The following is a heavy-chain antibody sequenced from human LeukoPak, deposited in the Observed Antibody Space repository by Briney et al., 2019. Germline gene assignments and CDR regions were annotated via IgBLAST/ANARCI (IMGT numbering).Heavy chain of an antibody. V-gene: IGHV3-30*18. Sequence: PGRSLRLSCAASGFTFSSYGIHWVRQAPGKGLEWVAAISYDGRNKNYADSVRGRFTISRDNSKNTLYLQMNSLRTEDTAVYYCAKDSTDGYGMDVWGQGTTVTVSS. D-gene: IGHD4-17*01. CDR1: GFTFSSYG. J-gene: IGHJ6*02. CDR2: ISYDGRNK. CDR3: AKDSTDGYGMDV.